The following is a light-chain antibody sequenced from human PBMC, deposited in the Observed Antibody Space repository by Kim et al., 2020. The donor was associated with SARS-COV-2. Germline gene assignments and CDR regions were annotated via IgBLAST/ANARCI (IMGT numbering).Light chain of an antibody. CDR1: QSIGDW. CDR2: TTY. Sequence: DIQMTQSPSTLSASVGDRVTITCRASQSIGDWLAWYQQKPGKAPKILIYTTYNLESGVPSRFSGSGSGTEFTLTISSLQPDDFATYYCQQYSTYSTFGQGTKVDIK. V-gene: IGKV1-5*03. CDR3: QQYSTYST. J-gene: IGKJ1*01.